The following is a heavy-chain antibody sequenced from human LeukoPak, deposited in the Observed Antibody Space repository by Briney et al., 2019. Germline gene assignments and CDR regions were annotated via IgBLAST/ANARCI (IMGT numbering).Heavy chain of an antibody. CDR2: INHSGST. CDR1: GGSFSGHY. J-gene: IGHJ4*02. Sequence: SETLSLTCAVYGGSFSGHYWSWIRQPPGKGLEWIGEINHSGSTNYNPSLKSRVTISVDTSKNQFSLKLSSVTAADTAVYYCARGLSSEDYWGQGTLVTVSS. CDR3: ARGLSSEDY. V-gene: IGHV4-34*01. D-gene: IGHD6-6*01.